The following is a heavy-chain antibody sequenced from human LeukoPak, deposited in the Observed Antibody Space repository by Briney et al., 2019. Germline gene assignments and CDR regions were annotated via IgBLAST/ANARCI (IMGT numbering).Heavy chain of an antibody. CDR1: GGSISSYY. Sequence: PSETLSLTCTVSGGSISSYYWSWIRQPPGKGLEWIGYIYYSGSTNYHPSLKSRFTISVDASKNQFSLKLRSVAAADTAVYYCARRDEQQLVPGTPPRAFDIWGQGTMVTVSS. J-gene: IGHJ3*02. D-gene: IGHD6-13*01. CDR3: ARRDEQQLVPGTPPRAFDI. CDR2: IYYSGST. V-gene: IGHV4-59*01.